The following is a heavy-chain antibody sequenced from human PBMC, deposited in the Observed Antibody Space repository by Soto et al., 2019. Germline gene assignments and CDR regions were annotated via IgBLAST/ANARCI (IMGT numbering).Heavy chain of an antibody. V-gene: IGHV1-18*01. Sequence: ASVKVSCKASGYTLTSYGISWVRQAPGSGLELMGWISAYNGNTNYAQKLQGRVTMTTDTSTSTAYMELRSLRSDDTAVYYCARDSKYYYDSSGYYYFDYWGQGTLVTVSS. D-gene: IGHD3-22*01. CDR2: ISAYNGNT. CDR1: GYTLTSYG. J-gene: IGHJ4*02. CDR3: ARDSKYYYDSSGYYYFDY.